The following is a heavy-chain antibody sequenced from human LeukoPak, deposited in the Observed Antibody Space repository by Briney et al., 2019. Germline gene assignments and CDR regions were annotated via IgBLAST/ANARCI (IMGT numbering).Heavy chain of an antibody. D-gene: IGHD3-3*02. J-gene: IGHJ4*02. V-gene: IGHV3-30-3*01. CDR2: ISSDGNTK. Sequence: GGSLRLSCAASGFTFSSYAMHWVRQAPGKGLEWAAVISSDGNTKYYADSVKGRFTISRDNSKNTLYLQMNSLRTEDTAVYYCARDHLEHFDYWGQGTLVTVSS. CDR3: ARDHLEHFDY. CDR1: GFTFSSYA.